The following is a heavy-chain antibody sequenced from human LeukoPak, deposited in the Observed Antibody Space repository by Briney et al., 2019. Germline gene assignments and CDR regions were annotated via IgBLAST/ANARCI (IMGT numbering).Heavy chain of an antibody. CDR1: GFTFTSYA. V-gene: IGHV3-23*01. D-gene: IGHD2-21*01. Sequence: GGSLRRSCAASGFTFTSYAMVWVRQAPGKGLEWVSSIVGSDARTYYADSVEGRFIISRDNSKRMLYLHMNSLRAEDTAVYYCPNTNSVWWGGLAYYVRGQVTMVTVSS. CDR3: PNTNSVWWGGLAYYV. J-gene: IGHJ3*01. CDR2: IVGSDART.